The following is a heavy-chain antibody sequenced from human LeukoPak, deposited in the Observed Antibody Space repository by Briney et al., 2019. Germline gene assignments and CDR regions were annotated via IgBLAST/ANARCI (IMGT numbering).Heavy chain of an antibody. CDR2: MNPNSGNT. D-gene: IGHD3-10*01. Sequence: GASVKVSCKASGYTFTSYDINWVRQATGQGLEWMGWMNPNSGNTGYAQKFQGRVTMTRNTSISTAYMELSSLRSEDTAVYYCARVTMVRGVEEYYYGMDVWGQGTTVTVSS. CDR1: GYTFTSYD. CDR3: ARVTMVRGVEEYYYGMDV. V-gene: IGHV1-8*01. J-gene: IGHJ6*02.